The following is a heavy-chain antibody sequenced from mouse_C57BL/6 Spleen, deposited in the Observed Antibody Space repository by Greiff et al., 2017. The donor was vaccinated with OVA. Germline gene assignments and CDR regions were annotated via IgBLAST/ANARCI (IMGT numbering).Heavy chain of an antibody. Sequence: VQLQQSGPELVKPGASVKISCKASGYTFTDYYMNWVKQSHGKSLEWIGDINPNNGGTSYNQKFKGKATLTVDKSSSTAYMELRSLTSEDSAVYYCARGGLRRHWYFDVWGTGTTVTVSS. V-gene: IGHV1-26*01. D-gene: IGHD2-4*01. CDR3: ARGGLRRHWYFDV. CDR1: GYTFTDYY. J-gene: IGHJ1*03. CDR2: INPNNGGT.